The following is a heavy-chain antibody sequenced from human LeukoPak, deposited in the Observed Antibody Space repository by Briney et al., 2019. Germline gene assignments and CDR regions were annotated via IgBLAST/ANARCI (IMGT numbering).Heavy chain of an antibody. V-gene: IGHV3-73*01. CDR1: GSIFNDSS. J-gene: IGHJ1*01. D-gene: IGHD3-9*01. CDR3: TRRDYGSTSNFDV. CDR2: IRGRRHNYAT. Sequence: GRSLKLSCVGSGSIFNDSSIHWVRQAPGKGLESVGRIRGRRHNYATAYAPSVKGRFTVSRDNSKNTAYLQMTSLKTEDTAMYYCTRRDYGSTSNFDVWGQGTVVTVS.